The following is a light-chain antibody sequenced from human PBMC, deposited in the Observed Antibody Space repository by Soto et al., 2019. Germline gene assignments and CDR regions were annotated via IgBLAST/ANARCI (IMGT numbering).Light chain of an antibody. Sequence: EIVLTQSPGTLSLSPGERATLSCSASQSVSNNYLAWYQQKPGQAPRILIYGASNRATGIPDRFSGSGSGTDFTLTISRLEPEDFAVYYCQQYGSSGTFGQGTQVDIK. CDR2: GAS. CDR1: QSVSNNY. V-gene: IGKV3-20*01. CDR3: QQYGSSGT. J-gene: IGKJ1*01.